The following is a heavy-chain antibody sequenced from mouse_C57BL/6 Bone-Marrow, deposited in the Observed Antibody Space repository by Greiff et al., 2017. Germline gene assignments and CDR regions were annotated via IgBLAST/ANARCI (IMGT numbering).Heavy chain of an antibody. CDR1: GYTFPSSG. J-gene: IGHJ3*01. Sequence: QVQLKESGAELARPGASVKLSCKASGYTFPSSGISWVKQRTGQGLEWIGEIYPRSGNTYYNEKFKGKATLTADKSSSTAYMELRSLTSEYSAVYFCARGAGYYAAWFAYWGQGTLVTVSA. V-gene: IGHV1-81*01. D-gene: IGHD2-3*01. CDR3: ARGAGYYAAWFAY. CDR2: IYPRSGNT.